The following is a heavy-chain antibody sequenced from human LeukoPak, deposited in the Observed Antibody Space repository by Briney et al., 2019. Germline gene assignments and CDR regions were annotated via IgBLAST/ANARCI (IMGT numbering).Heavy chain of an antibody. Sequence: GASVKVSCKASGYTFTGYYMHWVRQAPGQGLEWMGWINPNSGGTNYAQKFQGRVTMTRDTSISTAYMELSRLRSEDTAVYYCARPIAAAGSFEYWGQGTLVTVSS. CDR2: INPNSGGT. CDR1: GYTFTGYY. CDR3: ARPIAAAGSFEY. V-gene: IGHV1-2*02. J-gene: IGHJ4*02. D-gene: IGHD6-13*01.